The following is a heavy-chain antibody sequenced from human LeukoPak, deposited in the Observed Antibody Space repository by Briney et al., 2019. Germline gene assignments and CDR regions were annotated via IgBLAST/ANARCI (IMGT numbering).Heavy chain of an antibody. CDR3: ARDRSIAVASEIDY. CDR1: GYTFTGYY. CDR2: INPNSGGT. D-gene: IGHD6-19*01. V-gene: IGHV1-2*02. J-gene: IGHJ4*02. Sequence: ASVKVSCKASGYTFTGYYMHWVRQAPGQGLEWMGWINPNSGGTNYAQKFQGRVTMTRDTSISTAYMELRSLRSDDTAVYYCARDRSIAVASEIDYWGQGTLVTASS.